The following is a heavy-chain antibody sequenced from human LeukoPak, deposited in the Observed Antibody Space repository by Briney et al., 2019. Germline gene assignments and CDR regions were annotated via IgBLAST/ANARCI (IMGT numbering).Heavy chain of an antibody. CDR2: ISSSGSTI. CDR1: GFTFSSYE. Sequence: GGSLRLSCAASGFTFSSYEMNWVRQAPGKGLEWVSYISSSGSTIYYADSVKGRFTISRDNAKNSLYLQMNSLGAEDTAVSYCARGNRVVTPSFVDYWGQGTLVTVSS. D-gene: IGHD4-23*01. CDR3: ARGNRVVTPSFVDY. V-gene: IGHV3-48*03. J-gene: IGHJ4*02.